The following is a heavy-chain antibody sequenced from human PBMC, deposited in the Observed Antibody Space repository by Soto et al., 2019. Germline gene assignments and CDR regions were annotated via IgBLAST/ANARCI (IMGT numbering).Heavy chain of an antibody. D-gene: IGHD5-18*01. V-gene: IGHV4-30-4*08. CDR1: GGSISNGYYY. CDR3: ASNRYGYILYDS. CDR2: IYHSGRT. J-gene: IGHJ4*02. Sequence: SETLSLTCTVSGGSISNGYYYWSWVRQNPGKGLEWIGHIYHSGRTYYNPSLKSRVSISVDTSKSQFSLHLSSVTAADTAVYYCASNRYGYILYDSWGQGTLVTVSS.